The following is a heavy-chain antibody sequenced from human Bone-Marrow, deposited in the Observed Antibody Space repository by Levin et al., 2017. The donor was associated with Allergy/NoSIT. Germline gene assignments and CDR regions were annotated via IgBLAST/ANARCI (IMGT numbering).Heavy chain of an antibody. CDR3: ARDSDY. CDR1: GFTFSSYA. Sequence: PGESLKISCAASGFTFSSYAMHWFRQAPGKGLEWVAATSFDESSKYYADSVKGRFTISRDNSKNTVYLQMNSLRREDTAFYYCARDSDYWGQGTLVTVSS. J-gene: IGHJ4*02. CDR2: TSFDESSK. V-gene: IGHV3-30-3*01.